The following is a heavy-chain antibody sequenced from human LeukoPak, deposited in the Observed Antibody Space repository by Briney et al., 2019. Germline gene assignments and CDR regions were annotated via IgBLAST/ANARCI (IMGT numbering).Heavy chain of an antibody. CDR3: ARVRVAGHYYYYYMDV. D-gene: IGHD6-19*01. Sequence: ASVKVSCKASGYTFTSYGISWVRQAPGQGLEWMGWISAYNGNTNYAQKLQGRVTMTTDTSTSTAYMELRSLRSDDTAVYYCARVRVAGHYYYYYMDVWGKGTTVTISS. CDR2: ISAYNGNT. CDR1: GYTFTSYG. V-gene: IGHV1-18*01. J-gene: IGHJ6*03.